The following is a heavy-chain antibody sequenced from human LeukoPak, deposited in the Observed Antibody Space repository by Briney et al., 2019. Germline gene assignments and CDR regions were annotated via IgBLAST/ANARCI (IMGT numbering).Heavy chain of an antibody. D-gene: IGHD6-13*01. CDR3: AAGAAAGTMGDY. CDR2: IVVGSGNT. J-gene: IGHJ4*02. CDR1: GFTFTSSA. Sequence: SVKVSCEASGFTFTSSAMQWVRQARGQRLEWIGWIVVGSGNTNYAQKFQERVTITRDMSTSTAYMELSSLRSEDTAVYYCAAGAAAGTMGDYWGQGTLVTVSS. V-gene: IGHV1-58*02.